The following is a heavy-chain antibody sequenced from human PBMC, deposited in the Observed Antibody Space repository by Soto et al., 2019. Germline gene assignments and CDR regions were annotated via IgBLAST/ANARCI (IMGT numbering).Heavy chain of an antibody. CDR1: AASLSKYY. D-gene: IGHD3-16*01. Sequence: LSLPCTVSAASLSKYYWTWIRQPPGKGLEWIGYIYFNGNTKYNPSLEGRLTISIDTSKKEFSLKLTSVTAADAAVYYCASVTFGGIVLAHWGQGTLVTVSS. CDR2: IYFNGNT. J-gene: IGHJ4*02. V-gene: IGHV4-59*01. CDR3: ASVTFGGIVLAH.